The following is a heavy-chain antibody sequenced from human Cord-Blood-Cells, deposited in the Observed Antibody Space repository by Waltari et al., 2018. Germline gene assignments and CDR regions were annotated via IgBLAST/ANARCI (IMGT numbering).Heavy chain of an antibody. D-gene: IGHD6-19*01. CDR1: VVHVSSNY. CDR2: MYSGGST. CDR3: ARGRYSSGFDY. Sequence: EVQLVESGGGLIQPGGSLRLSCAASVVHVSSNYMSWVRHAPGKGLEWFSVMYSGGSTYYADSVKGRFTSSRDNSKNTLYLQMNSLRAEDTAVYYCARGRYSSGFDYWGQGTLVTVSS. V-gene: IGHV3-53*01. J-gene: IGHJ4*02.